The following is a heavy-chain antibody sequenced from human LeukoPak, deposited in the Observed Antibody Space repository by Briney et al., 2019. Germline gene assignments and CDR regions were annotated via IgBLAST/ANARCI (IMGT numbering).Heavy chain of an antibody. Sequence: GGSLRLSCAASGFTFSSYGTHWVRQAPGKGLEWVAVIWYDGSNKYYADSVKGRFTISRDNSKNTLYLQMNSLRAEDTAVYYCARDRGRELRFDYWGQGTLVTVSS. J-gene: IGHJ4*02. CDR3: ARDRGRELRFDY. D-gene: IGHD1-26*01. CDR2: IWYDGSNK. CDR1: GFTFSSYG. V-gene: IGHV3-33*01.